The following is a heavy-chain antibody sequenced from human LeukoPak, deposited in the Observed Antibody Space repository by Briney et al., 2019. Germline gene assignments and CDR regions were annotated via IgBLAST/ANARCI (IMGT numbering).Heavy chain of an antibody. CDR3: ASTYYYGVWFDP. D-gene: IGHD3-22*01. Sequence: GESLRLSCAASGFTFSSYWMTWVRQAPGKGLEWVANIKQDGSEKYYVDSVKGRFTISRDNAENSLYLQMNGLRVEDTAVYYCASTYYYGVWFDPWGQGTLVTVS. J-gene: IGHJ5*02. CDR1: GFTFSSYW. V-gene: IGHV3-7*01. CDR2: IKQDGSEK.